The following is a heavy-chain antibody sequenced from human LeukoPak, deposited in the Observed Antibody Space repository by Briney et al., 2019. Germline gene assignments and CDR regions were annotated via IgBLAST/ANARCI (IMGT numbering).Heavy chain of an antibody. V-gene: IGHV3-33*01. CDR1: GFILSTHG. D-gene: IGHD1-26*01. Sequence: GGSLRRSGAASGFILSTHGMHWVRQAPGKGLEGGAGMWYDGSREDYADSVKGRFTISRDMSKNKLNLQMTSLRVEDTAMFYCARDLSFGSLDFRGQGTLVTVSS. CDR3: ARDLSFGSLDF. J-gene: IGHJ4*02. CDR2: MWYDGSRE.